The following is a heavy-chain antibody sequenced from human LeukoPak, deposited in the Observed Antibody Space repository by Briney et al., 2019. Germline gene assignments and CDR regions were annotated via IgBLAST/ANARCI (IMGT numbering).Heavy chain of an antibody. J-gene: IGHJ3*02. CDR1: GYNFTTYW. D-gene: IGHD3-10*01. CDR2: IYPGDSDT. V-gene: IGHV5-51*01. Sequence: GESLKISCKTSGYNFTTYWIAWVRQMPGKGLEWMGIIYPGDSDTRYSPSFQGQVTISADKSISTAYLQWSSLKASDTAMYYCARPMYYYGSGSPFDAFDIWGQGTMVTVSS. CDR3: ARPMYYYGSGSPFDAFDI.